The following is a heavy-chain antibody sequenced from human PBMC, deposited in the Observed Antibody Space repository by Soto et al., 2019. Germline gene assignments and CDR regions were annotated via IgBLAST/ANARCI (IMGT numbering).Heavy chain of an antibody. Sequence: PGGSLRLSCAASGFTFSSYGMHWVRQAPGKGLEWVAVISYDGSNKYYADSVKGRFTISRDNSKNTLYLQMNSLRAEDTAVYYCAKVQPYYYYGMDVWGQGTTVTVSS. J-gene: IGHJ6*02. CDR1: GFTFSSYG. V-gene: IGHV3-30*18. CDR2: ISYDGSNK. CDR3: AKVQPYYYYGMDV.